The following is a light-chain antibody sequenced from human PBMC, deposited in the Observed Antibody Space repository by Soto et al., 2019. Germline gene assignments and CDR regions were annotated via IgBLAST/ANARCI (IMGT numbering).Light chain of an antibody. Sequence: QSALTQPASVSGSPGQSIAISCTGSSSDVGGYNYVSWYQHHPGKGPKLMIYEVSNRPSGVSDRFSGSKSGNTASLTISGLQAEDEADYYCSSYTSTTTWVFGAGTKVTVL. CDR2: EVS. J-gene: IGLJ3*02. CDR1: SSDVGGYNY. V-gene: IGLV2-14*01. CDR3: SSYTSTTTWV.